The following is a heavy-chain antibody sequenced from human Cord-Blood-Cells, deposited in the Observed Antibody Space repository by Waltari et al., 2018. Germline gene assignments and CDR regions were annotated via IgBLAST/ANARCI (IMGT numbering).Heavy chain of an antibody. Sequence: QVQLVQSGAEVKKPGASVKVSCKASGYTFTGYYMHWVRQAPGQGLEWMGWINPNSGGKNYAQKLQGRVTMTSDTSISTAYMELSRLRSDDTAVYYCARDQGSSCYDYWGQGTLVTVSS. J-gene: IGHJ4*02. V-gene: IGHV1-2*02. CDR3: ARDQGSSCYDY. CDR2: INPNSGGK. CDR1: GYTFTGYY. D-gene: IGHD2-2*01.